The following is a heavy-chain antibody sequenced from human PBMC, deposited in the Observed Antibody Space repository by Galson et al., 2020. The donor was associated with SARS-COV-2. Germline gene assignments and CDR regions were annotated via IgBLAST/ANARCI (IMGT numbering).Heavy chain of an antibody. V-gene: IGHV3-21*01. CDR1: GFTFRNYS. D-gene: IGHD3-16*01. J-gene: IGHJ6*02. Sequence: TGGSLRLSSAASGFTFRNYSMNWVRQAPGKGLEWVSSISTSSSYIYYADSVKGRFTISRDNAKNSLYLQMNSLRAEDTAVYYCARNTAYETWGGPGYYYFGMDVWGRGTTVTVSS. CDR2: ISTSSSYI. CDR3: ARNTAYETWGGPGYYYFGMDV.